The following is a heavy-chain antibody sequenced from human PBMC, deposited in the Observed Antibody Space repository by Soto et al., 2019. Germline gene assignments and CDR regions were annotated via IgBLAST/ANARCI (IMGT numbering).Heavy chain of an antibody. CDR3: ARASISGGSAASHYAMDV. V-gene: IGHV4-61*01. Sequence: SSETLSLTCTVSGASMTGASMTTYYWSWIRQPPGKGLEWIGYIYYTGRTDYNTSLKSRVTISVDPSSNQFSLRLNSVTSEDAAVYYCARASISGGSAASHYAMDVWGQGTTVTVSS. CDR1: GASMTGASMTTYY. J-gene: IGHJ6*02. CDR2: IYYTGRT. D-gene: IGHD2-15*01.